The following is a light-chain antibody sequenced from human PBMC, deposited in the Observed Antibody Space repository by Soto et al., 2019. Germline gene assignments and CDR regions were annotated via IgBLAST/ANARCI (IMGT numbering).Light chain of an antibody. CDR1: QDISNY. CDR2: DAS. Sequence: DIQMTQSPSSLSASVRDRVTITCQASQDISNYLNWYQQEPGKAPKLLIYDASNLETGVPSRFSGSGSGTDFTFTISSLQPEDIATYYCQQYDKAITFGGGTKVDIK. V-gene: IGKV1-33*01. J-gene: IGKJ4*01. CDR3: QQYDKAIT.